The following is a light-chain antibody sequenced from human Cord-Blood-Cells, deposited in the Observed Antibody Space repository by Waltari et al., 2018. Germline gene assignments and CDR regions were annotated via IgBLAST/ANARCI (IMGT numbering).Light chain of an antibody. CDR3: QQYYSAPPT. J-gene: IGKJ1*01. Sequence: DIVMTQSPDSLAVSLGERATINCKSSQSVLYSSNNKNYLAWYQQKPGQPPKLLIYWASTRESGVPDRFSGSGSGTDFTLTFCSLQAEDVAVYYCQQYYSAPPTFGQGTKVEIK. V-gene: IGKV4-1*01. CDR2: WAS. CDR1: QSVLYSSNNKNY.